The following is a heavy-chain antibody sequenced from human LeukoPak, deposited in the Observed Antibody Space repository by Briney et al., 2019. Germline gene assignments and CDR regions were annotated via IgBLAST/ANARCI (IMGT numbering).Heavy chain of an antibody. Sequence: PSETLSLTCAVYGGSFSGYYWNWIRQPPGKGLEWIGEINHSGSTNYNPSLKSRVTISVDTSKNQFSLKLSSVTAADTAVYYCARAPGTTFDYWGHGNMVTVSS. J-gene: IGHJ4*01. CDR3: ARAPGTTFDY. CDR2: INHSGST. V-gene: IGHV4-34*01. D-gene: IGHD4-17*01. CDR1: GGSFSGYY.